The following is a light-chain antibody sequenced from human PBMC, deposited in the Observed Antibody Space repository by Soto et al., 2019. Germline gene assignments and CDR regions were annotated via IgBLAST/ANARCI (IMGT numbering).Light chain of an antibody. J-gene: IGLJ1*01. Sequence: LTQPASVSGSPGQSITIACTGTSSDVGGYDYVSWFQQNPRKAPKLIIFEVSNRPSGVSYRFSGSKSGNTASLAISGLEAEDEATYYCSSYSSSSTLVFGTGTKVT. CDR3: SSYSSSSTLV. V-gene: IGLV2-14*01. CDR2: EVS. CDR1: SSDVGGYDY.